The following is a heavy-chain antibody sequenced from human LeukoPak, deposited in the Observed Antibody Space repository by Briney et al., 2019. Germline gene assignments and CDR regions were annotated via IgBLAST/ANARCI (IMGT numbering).Heavy chain of an antibody. CDR2: IIPILGIA. J-gene: IGHJ6*02. CDR1: GGTFSSYA. Sequence: SVKVSCKASGGTFSSYAISWVRQAPGQGLEWVGRIIPILGIANYAQKFQGRVTITADKSTSTAYMELSSLRSEDTAVYYCARFDYGDYAYYYGMDVWGQGTTVTVSS. CDR3: ARFDYGDYAYYYGMDV. V-gene: IGHV1-69*04. D-gene: IGHD4-17*01.